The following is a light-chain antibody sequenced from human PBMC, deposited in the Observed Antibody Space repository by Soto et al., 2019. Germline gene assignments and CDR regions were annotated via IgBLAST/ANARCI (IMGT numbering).Light chain of an antibody. J-gene: IGKJ1*01. V-gene: IGKV1-5*03. CDR3: QQYNSYSEA. CDR1: QSISSW. CDR2: KAS. Sequence: IQVTMSPSTLSASVGDRVTITCRASQSISSWLAWYQQKPGKAPKLLIYKASSLESGVPSRFSGSGSGTESTLTISILQPDDFATYYGQQYNSYSEAFCQGTKVDI.